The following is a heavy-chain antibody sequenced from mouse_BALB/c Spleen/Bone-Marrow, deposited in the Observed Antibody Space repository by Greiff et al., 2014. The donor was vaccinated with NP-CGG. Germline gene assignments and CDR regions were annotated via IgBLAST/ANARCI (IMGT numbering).Heavy chain of an antibody. CDR3: ASYYYGSSWGFAY. J-gene: IGHJ3*01. Sequence: VQLQQSGAELVKPGASVKLSCTASGFNIKDTYMHWVKQRPEQGLEWIGRIDPANGNTKYDPKFQGKATITADTSSNTAYLQLSSLTSEDTAGYYCASYYYGSSWGFAYWGQGIWSLSLQ. V-gene: IGHV14-3*02. CDR2: IDPANGNT. D-gene: IGHD1-1*01. CDR1: GFNIKDTY.